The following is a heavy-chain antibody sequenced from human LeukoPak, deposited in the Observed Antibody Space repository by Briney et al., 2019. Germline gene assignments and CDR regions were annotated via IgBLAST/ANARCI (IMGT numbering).Heavy chain of an antibody. Sequence: GGSLRLSCVVSGFTFSSYAMSWVRQAPGEGLEWVSAISGNGRTTYYADSVKGRFTISRDNSKNTLYLQMNSLRAEDTAAYYCAKEGYGSSWNADFDYWGQGTLVTVSS. V-gene: IGHV3-23*01. D-gene: IGHD6-13*01. CDR1: GFTFSSYA. J-gene: IGHJ4*02. CDR2: ISGNGRTT. CDR3: AKEGYGSSWNADFDY.